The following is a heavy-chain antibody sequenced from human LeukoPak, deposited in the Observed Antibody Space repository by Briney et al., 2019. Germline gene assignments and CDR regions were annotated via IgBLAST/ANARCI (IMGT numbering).Heavy chain of an antibody. CDR1: GFTFSSYS. J-gene: IGHJ4*02. CDR3: ARAYLYYYDSSGSNY. Sequence: GGSLRLSCTASGFTFSSYSMNRVRQAPGKGLEWVSSISSSSSYIYYADSVKGRFTISRDNAKNSLYLQMNSLRAEDTAVYYCARAYLYYYDSSGSNYWGREPWSPSPQ. CDR2: ISSSSSYI. D-gene: IGHD3-22*01. V-gene: IGHV3-21*01.